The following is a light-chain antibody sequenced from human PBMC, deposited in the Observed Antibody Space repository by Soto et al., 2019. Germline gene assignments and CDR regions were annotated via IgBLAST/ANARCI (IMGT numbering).Light chain of an antibody. CDR3: QQYNNCTRT. J-gene: IGKJ1*01. V-gene: IGKV1-5*01. Sequence: DIQMTQSPSTLSGSVGDRVTITCRPSESIRTWLAWYQPKPGKAPTFLIYDASPLASGVPSRFSGSGAGTECTLPISSLQPDDVATDYCQQYNNCTRTFCQGTQVDIK. CDR1: ESIRTW. CDR2: DAS.